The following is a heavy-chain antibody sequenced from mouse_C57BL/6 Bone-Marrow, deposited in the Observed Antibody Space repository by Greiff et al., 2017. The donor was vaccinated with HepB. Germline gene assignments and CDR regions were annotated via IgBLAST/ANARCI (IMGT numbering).Heavy chain of an antibody. Sequence: VHLVESGPGLVAPSQSLSITCTVSGFSLTSYGVHWVRQPPGKGLEWLVVIWSDGSTTYNSALKSRLSISKDNSKSQVFLKMNSLQTDDTAMYYCASHYYGSSYDVAYWGQGTLVTVSA. CDR1: GFSLTSYG. D-gene: IGHD1-1*01. V-gene: IGHV2-6*03. J-gene: IGHJ3*01. CDR2: IWSDGST. CDR3: ASHYYGSSYDVAY.